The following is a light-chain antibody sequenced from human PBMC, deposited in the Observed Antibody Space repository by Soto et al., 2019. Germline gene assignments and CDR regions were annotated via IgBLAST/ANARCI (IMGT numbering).Light chain of an antibody. V-gene: IGKV3-20*01. J-gene: IGKJ5*01. CDR1: QTIRNNY. Sequence: ETVLTQSPGTLSLSPGERATLSCRASQTIRNNYLAWYRQTPGQAPRLLIYAVSSRATGIPDRFSGSGSGTDFTLTISRVEPEDFAVYYCQQYGTSLFTFGQGTRLESK. CDR3: QQYGTSLFT. CDR2: AVS.